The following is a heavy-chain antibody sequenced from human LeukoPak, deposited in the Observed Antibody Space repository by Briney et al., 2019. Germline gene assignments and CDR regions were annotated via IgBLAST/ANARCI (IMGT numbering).Heavy chain of an antibody. Sequence: GGSLRLSCVASGFPFSSYGMHWVRQAPGKGLEGVAVIWHGGSNKYYADSVKGRFTISRDNSKNTLYLQMNSLRADDTALYFCASEIRSRWYYFDYWGQGALVTVSS. CDR3: ASEIRSRWYYFDY. D-gene: IGHD6-13*01. J-gene: IGHJ4*02. V-gene: IGHV3-33*01. CDR2: IWHGGSNK. CDR1: GFPFSSYG.